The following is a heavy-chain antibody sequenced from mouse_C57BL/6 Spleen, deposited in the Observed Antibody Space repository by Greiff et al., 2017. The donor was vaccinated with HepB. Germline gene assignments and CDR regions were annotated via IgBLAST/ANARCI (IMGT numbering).Heavy chain of an antibody. D-gene: IGHD1-1*01. Sequence: VKLMESGPGLVAPSQSLSITCTVSGFSLTSYGVHWVRQPPGKGLEWLVVIWSDGSTTYNSALKSRLSISQDNSKSQVFVKMNSLQNDDTAMYYRARHGLGLDGSSYWYFYVWGTGTTVTVSS. J-gene: IGHJ1*03. CDR2: IWSDGST. CDR3: ARHGLGLDGSSYWYFYV. CDR1: GFSLTSYG. V-gene: IGHV2-6-1*01.